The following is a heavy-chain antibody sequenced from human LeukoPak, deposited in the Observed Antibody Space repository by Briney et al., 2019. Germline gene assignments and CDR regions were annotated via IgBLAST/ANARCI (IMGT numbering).Heavy chain of an antibody. CDR2: ISGSGGST. J-gene: IGHJ3*02. Sequence: GGSLRLSCAASGFTFSSYGMHWVRQAPGKGLEWVSAISGSGGSTYYADSVKGRFTTSRDNSKNTLYLQMNSLRAEDTAVYYCAKEWSAHDAFDIWGQGTMVTVSS. D-gene: IGHD3-3*01. CDR1: GFTFSSYG. CDR3: AKEWSAHDAFDI. V-gene: IGHV3-23*01.